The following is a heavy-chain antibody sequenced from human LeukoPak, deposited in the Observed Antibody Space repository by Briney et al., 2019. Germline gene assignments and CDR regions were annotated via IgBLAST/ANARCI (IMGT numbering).Heavy chain of an antibody. V-gene: IGHV3-23*01. CDR2: ISDSCCTT. CDR1: GFTLRSYA. Sequence: PGGSLRLSCAACGFTLRSYAMRWVRQAPGKGLECVSTISDSCCTTSSAPSVKVRFTLSRDNSNSTLSLQMNSLRADDTAVYYCATQNFDYWGQGTLVTVSS. J-gene: IGHJ4*02. CDR3: ATQNFDY.